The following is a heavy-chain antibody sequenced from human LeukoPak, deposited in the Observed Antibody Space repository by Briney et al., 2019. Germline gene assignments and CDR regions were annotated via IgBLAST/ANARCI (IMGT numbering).Heavy chain of an antibody. D-gene: IGHD3-3*01. Sequence: GGSLRPSCAASGFTVSSNYMSWVRQAPGKGLEWVSVIYSGGSTYYADSVKGRFTISRDNSKNTLYLQMNSLRAEDTAVYYCARVGYYDFWSGYPYYFDYWGQGTLVTVSS. J-gene: IGHJ4*02. CDR2: IYSGGST. CDR1: GFTVSSNY. V-gene: IGHV3-66*01. CDR3: ARVGYYDFWSGYPYYFDY.